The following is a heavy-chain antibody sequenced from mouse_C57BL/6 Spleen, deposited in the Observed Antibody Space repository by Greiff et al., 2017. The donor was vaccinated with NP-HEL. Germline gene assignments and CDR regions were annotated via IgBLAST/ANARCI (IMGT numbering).Heavy chain of an antibody. J-gene: IGHJ2*01. D-gene: IGHD6-1*01. CDR3: TGRQYYFDY. CDR2: IRLKSDNYAT. V-gene: IGHV6-3*01. Sequence: EVKLVESGGGLVQPGGSMKLSCVASGFTFSNYWMNWVRQSPETGLEWVAQIRLKSDNYATHYAESVKGRFTISSDDSKSSVYLQMNNVRAEDTGIYYCTGRQYYFDYWGQGTTLTVSS. CDR1: GFTFSNYW.